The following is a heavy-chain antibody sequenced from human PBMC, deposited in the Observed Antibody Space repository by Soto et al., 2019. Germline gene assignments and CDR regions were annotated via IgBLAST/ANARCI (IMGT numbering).Heavy chain of an antibody. D-gene: IGHD3-22*01. CDR1: GYTFTSYD. Sequence: QVQLVQSGAEVKKPGASVKVSCKASGYTFTSYDINWVQQATGQGLEWMGWMNPNSGNTGYAQKFXGXGXMXXNTSISTAYMELTSLRSEDTAVYYCAREVTMIVHTWGQGTLVTVSS. CDR2: MNPNSGNT. CDR3: AREVTMIVHT. V-gene: IGHV1-8*01. J-gene: IGHJ5*02.